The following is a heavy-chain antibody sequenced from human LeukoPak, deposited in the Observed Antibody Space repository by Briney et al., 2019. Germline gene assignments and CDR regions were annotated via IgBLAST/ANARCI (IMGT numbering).Heavy chain of an antibody. CDR1: GYTFTDYC. Sequence: ASVKVSCKTSGYTFTDYCMHWVRQAPGQGLEWMGWINPNNGDTNYAQNFQGRVTMTRDTSISTAYMELSRLTSDDTAVYYCATDGVDIVATIGHYFDYWGQGTLVTVSS. J-gene: IGHJ4*02. V-gene: IGHV1-2*02. D-gene: IGHD5-12*01. CDR2: INPNNGDT. CDR3: ATDGVDIVATIGHYFDY.